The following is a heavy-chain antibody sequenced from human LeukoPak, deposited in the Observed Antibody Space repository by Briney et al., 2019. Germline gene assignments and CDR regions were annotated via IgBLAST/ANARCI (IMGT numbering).Heavy chain of an antibody. CDR1: GYTFTSYG. Sequence: ASVKVSCKASGYTFTSYGISWVRQAPGQGLEWKGWISAYNGNTNYAQILQGRVTMTTDTSATTVYMELRSLTSDDTAVYYCARDSAVAGSFDYWGQGTLVTVSS. CDR2: ISAYNGNT. CDR3: ARDSAVAGSFDY. V-gene: IGHV1-18*01. J-gene: IGHJ4*02. D-gene: IGHD6-19*01.